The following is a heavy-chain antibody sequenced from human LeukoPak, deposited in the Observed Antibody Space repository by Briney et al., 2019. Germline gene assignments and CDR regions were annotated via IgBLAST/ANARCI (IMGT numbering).Heavy chain of an antibody. J-gene: IGHJ5*02. CDR1: GDSVTTYY. D-gene: IGHD6-13*01. Sequence: PSETLSLTCTVSGDSVTTYYWSWIRQPPGKGLEWIAYIHYTGSSNYNPSLKSRVTISVDTSKNQFSLNLSSVTAADTAVYYCARYSDNWFDPWGQGTLVTVSS. CDR3: ARYSDNWFDP. CDR2: IHYTGSS. V-gene: IGHV4-59*02.